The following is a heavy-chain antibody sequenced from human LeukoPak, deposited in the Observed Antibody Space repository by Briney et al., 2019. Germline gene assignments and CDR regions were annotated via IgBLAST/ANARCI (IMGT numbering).Heavy chain of an antibody. V-gene: IGHV3-23*01. CDR1: GFAFSSFA. CDR3: TKELHVAVAVADYYYFYMDV. CDR2: INGGGNTT. D-gene: IGHD6-19*01. Sequence: GGSLRLSCAASGFAFSSFAMGWVRQSPGKGLEWLSTINGGGNTTFYADSVKGRFTISRDNSKNTLDLHMDSLRPDDTAIYYCTKELHVAVAVADYYYFYMDVWGRGTAVTVSS. J-gene: IGHJ6*03.